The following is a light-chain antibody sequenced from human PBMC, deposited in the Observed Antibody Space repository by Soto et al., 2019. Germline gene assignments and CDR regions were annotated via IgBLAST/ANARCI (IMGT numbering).Light chain of an antibody. CDR1: QSISSW. J-gene: IGKJ1*01. V-gene: IGKV1-5*03. Sequence: DIEMTQSPSTLSASIGGSVTITCRASQSISSWLAWYQQKPGKAPKLLIYRASSLQSGLPSRFSGRGSGTEFILTISNLQPDDFENYYCQPYSSSSTFGQGTKVEIK. CDR2: RAS. CDR3: QPYSSSST.